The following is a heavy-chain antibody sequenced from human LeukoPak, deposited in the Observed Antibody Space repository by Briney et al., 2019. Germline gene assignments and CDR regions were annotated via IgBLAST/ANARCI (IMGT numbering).Heavy chain of an antibody. V-gene: IGHV3-9*01. Sequence: GGSLRLSCAASGFTFDDYAMHWVRQAPGKGLEWVSGISWNSGNIGYADSVKGRFTISRDNAKNSLYLQMNSLRPEDTALYYCAKDIGDYGDSKWYFDLWGRGTLVTVSS. J-gene: IGHJ2*01. D-gene: IGHD4-17*01. CDR2: ISWNSGNI. CDR3: AKDIGDYGDSKWYFDL. CDR1: GFTFDDYA.